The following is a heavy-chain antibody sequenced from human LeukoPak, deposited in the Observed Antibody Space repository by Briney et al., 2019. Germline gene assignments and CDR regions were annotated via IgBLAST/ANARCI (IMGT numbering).Heavy chain of an antibody. CDR1: GFTFRSYV. V-gene: IGHV3-23*01. CDR2: VGGSGTST. J-gene: IGHJ6*03. Sequence: GGSLRLSCAASGFTFRSYVMTWVRQAPGKGLEWVSAVGGSGTSTYYADSVKGRFTISRDNSKNTLYLQMNSLRAEDTAVYYCAKGHSISYYYYMDVWGKGTTVAVSS. CDR3: AKGHSISYYYYMDV. D-gene: IGHD3-3*02.